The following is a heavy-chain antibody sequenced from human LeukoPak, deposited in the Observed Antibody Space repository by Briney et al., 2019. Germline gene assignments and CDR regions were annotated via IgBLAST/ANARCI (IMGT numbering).Heavy chain of an antibody. CDR2: TYHTGTT. CDR3: ARSPGLGYSGGSCHFDY. D-gene: IGHD2-15*01. J-gene: IGHJ4*02. CDR1: GGTIGTYY. V-gene: IGHV4-59*08. Sequence: PSETLSLTCTVSGGTIGTYYWSWIRQPPGKGLEYLGYTYHTGTTSYNPSLKSRVTISVDTSKNQFSLRLSSVTAADTALYYCARSPGLGYSGGSCHFDYWGQGMLVTVSS.